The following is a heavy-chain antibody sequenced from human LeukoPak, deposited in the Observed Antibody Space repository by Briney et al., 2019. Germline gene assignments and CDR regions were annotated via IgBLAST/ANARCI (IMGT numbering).Heavy chain of an antibody. V-gene: IGHV3-11*06. Sequence: GGSLRLSCAASGFTFSDYYMSWIRQAPGKGLEWVSYISSSSSYTNYADSVKGRFTISRDNAKNSLYLQMNGLRAEDTAIYYCARDLCSGDSCSDYWGQGTLVTVSS. CDR2: ISSSSSYT. D-gene: IGHD2-15*01. CDR1: GFTFSDYY. CDR3: ARDLCSGDSCSDY. J-gene: IGHJ4*02.